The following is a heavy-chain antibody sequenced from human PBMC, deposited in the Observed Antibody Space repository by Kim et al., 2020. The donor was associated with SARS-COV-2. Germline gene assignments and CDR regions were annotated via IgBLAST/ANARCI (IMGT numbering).Heavy chain of an antibody. CDR2: INHSGST. J-gene: IGHJ5*02. CDR1: GGSFSGYY. Sequence: SETLSLTCAVYGGSFSGYYWSWIRQPPGKGLEWIGEINHSGSTNYNPSLKSRVTISVDTSKNQFSLKLSSVTAADTAVYYCANGIAAASGWFDPWGQGTLVTVSS. D-gene: IGHD6-13*01. CDR3: ANGIAAASGWFDP. V-gene: IGHV4-34*01.